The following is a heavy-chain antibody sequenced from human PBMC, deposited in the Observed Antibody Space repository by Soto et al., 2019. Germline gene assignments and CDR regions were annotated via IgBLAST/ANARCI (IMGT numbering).Heavy chain of an antibody. CDR2: ISTSSNNM. J-gene: IGHJ4*02. CDR3: ARDLASATGTFDY. CDR1: GFTFSGYS. V-gene: IGHV3-21*01. D-gene: IGHD1-1*01. Sequence: EVQLVESGGVLVKPGGSLRLSCAGSGFTFSGYSMNWVRQAPGKGLEWVSSISTSSNNMYYADSVKGRFTMSRDNAKNSLYLQMNSRRVEDTAVYYCARDLASATGTFDYWGQGTLVTVSS.